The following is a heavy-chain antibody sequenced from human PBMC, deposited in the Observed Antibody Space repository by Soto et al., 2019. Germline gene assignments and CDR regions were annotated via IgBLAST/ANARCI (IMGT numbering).Heavy chain of an antibody. D-gene: IGHD6-19*01. Sequence: EVQLVESGGGLVQPGRSLRLSCAASGFTFDDYAMHWVRQAPGKGLEWVSGISWNSGSIGYADSVKGRFTISRDNAKNSLYLQMYSLRAQDTALYYCAKDTGSGWYYFDYWGQGTLVTVSS. CDR2: ISWNSGSI. J-gene: IGHJ4*02. CDR1: GFTFDDYA. V-gene: IGHV3-9*01. CDR3: AKDTGSGWYYFDY.